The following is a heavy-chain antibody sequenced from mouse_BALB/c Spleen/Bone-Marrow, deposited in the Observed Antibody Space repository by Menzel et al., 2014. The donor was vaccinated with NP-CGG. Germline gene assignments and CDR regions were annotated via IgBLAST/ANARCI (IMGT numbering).Heavy chain of an antibody. J-gene: IGHJ3*01. CDR2: ISNGGGSNT. V-gene: IGHV5-12*02. CDR3: ASPGTY. D-gene: IGHD4-1*01. CDR1: GFTFSDYY. Sequence: EVKLMEFGGGLVQPGGSLKLSCATSGFTFSDYYMYWVRQTPEKRLEWVAYISNGGGSNTYYPDTVKGRFTISRDNAKNTLYLQMSRLKSEDTAMYYCASPGTYWGQGTLVTVSA.